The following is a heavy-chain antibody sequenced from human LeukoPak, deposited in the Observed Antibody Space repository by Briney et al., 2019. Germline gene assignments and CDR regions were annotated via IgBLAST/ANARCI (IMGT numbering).Heavy chain of an antibody. CDR2: MNPNSGNT. Sequence: ASVKVSCKASGYTFTSYDINWVRQATGQGLEWMGWMNPNSGNTGYAQKFQGRVTMTRNTSISTAYMELSSLRSEDTAVYYCAIGRKAAVAVFWYWGQGTLVTVSS. CDR1: GYTFTSYD. V-gene: IGHV1-8*01. D-gene: IGHD6-19*01. J-gene: IGHJ4*02. CDR3: AIGRKAAVAVFWY.